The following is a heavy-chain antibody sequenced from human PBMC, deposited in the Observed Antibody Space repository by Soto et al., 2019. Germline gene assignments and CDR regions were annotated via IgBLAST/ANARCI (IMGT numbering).Heavy chain of an antibody. CDR3: AKAYCGGDCYPLKTNWFDP. J-gene: IGHJ5*02. Sequence: PGGSLRLSCAASGFTFSSYGMHWVRQAPGKGLELLAVISYVGSNKYYADSVKGRFTISRDNSKNTLYLQMNSLRVEDTAVYYCAKAYCGGDCYPLKTNWFDPWGQGTLVTVSS. CDR2: ISYVGSNK. CDR1: GFTFSSYG. V-gene: IGHV3-30*18. D-gene: IGHD2-21*02.